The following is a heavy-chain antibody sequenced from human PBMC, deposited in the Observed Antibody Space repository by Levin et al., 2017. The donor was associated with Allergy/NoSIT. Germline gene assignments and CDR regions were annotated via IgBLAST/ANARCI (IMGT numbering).Heavy chain of an antibody. J-gene: IGHJ6*02. CDR2: VYYSGST. V-gene: IGHV4-39*07. CDR1: GGSISSSSYY. CDR3: ARDYLALYYYYGMDV. Sequence: TSETLSLTCTVSGGSISSSSYYWGWIRQPPGKGLEWIGSVYYSGSTFYNASLKSRVTISVDSSKNQFSLNLTSLTAADTAVYYCARDYLALYYYYGMDVWGQGTTVTVSS.